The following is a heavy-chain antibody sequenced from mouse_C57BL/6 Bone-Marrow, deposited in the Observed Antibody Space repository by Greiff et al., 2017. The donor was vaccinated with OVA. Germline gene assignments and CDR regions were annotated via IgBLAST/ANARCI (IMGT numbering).Heavy chain of an antibody. CDR1: GFSLSTFGMG. D-gene: IGHD2-3*01. CDR3: ALYDGYFYCDY. J-gene: IGHJ2*01. Sequence: QVTLKVSGPGILQPSQTLSLTCSFSGFSLSTFGMGVGWIRQPSGKGLEWLAHIWWDDDKYYNPALKSWLTLSKDTSKNQVFLKIDNVDTADTATYYCALYDGYFYCDYWGQGTTLTVSS. V-gene: IGHV8-8*01. CDR2: IWWDDDK.